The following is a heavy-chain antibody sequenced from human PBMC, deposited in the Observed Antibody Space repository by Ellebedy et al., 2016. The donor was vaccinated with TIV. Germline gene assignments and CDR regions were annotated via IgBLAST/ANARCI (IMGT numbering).Heavy chain of an antibody. Sequence: MPSETLSLTCTVSGGPTSSSSYSWGWIRQPPGTGLEWSGTFNYRGSTYYNPSLKSRVTISVDTSKNQFSLKLNSVTAADTAVYYCARHVGSGSFPDWFDPWGQGTLVTVSS. CDR3: ARHVGSGSFPDWFDP. V-gene: IGHV4-39*01. D-gene: IGHD3-10*01. CDR1: GGPTSSSSYS. J-gene: IGHJ5*02. CDR2: FNYRGST.